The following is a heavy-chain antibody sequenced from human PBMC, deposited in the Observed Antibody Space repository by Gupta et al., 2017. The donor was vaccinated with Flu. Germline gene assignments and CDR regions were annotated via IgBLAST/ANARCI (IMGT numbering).Heavy chain of an antibody. J-gene: IGHJ4*02. CDR2: INSRDDTT. V-gene: IGHV1-2*02. D-gene: IGHD5-12*01. Sequence: QVQPVQAGAEGKTPGASVKVPCKASGYRLPGFYMHWVRQAPGQGLEWMGWINSRDDTTNYAQRFQGRVTMTTDTYIRTAYMEVTGLRSDDTAVYYCARSSVATITGRIDHWGQGTLVTIAS. CDR3: ARSSVATITGRIDH. CDR1: GYRLPGFY.